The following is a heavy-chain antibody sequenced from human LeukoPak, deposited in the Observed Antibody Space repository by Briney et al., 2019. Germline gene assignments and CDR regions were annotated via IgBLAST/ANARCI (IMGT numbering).Heavy chain of an antibody. CDR2: IYHSGST. D-gene: IGHD2-2*01. CDR1: DYSISGGYY. Sequence: PSETLSLTCVVSDYSISGGYYWGWIRQPPGKGLEWIGSIYHSGSTYYNPSLKSRATISIDTSKNQFSLKLSSVTAADTAVYYCARHEQGYCTSSSCRGSDYWGQGTLVTVSS. J-gene: IGHJ4*02. V-gene: IGHV4-38-2*01. CDR3: ARHEQGYCTSSSCRGSDY.